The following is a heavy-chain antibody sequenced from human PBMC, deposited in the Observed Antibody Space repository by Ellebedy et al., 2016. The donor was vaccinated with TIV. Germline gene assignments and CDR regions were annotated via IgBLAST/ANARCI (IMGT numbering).Heavy chain of an antibody. D-gene: IGHD4-17*01. V-gene: IGHV4-59*02. CDR1: GASVSNYY. CDR2: IYYSGST. CDR3: ARGVTTIGS. J-gene: IGHJ4*02. Sequence: SETLSLTCTVSGASVSNYYWSWIRQPPGKGLEWIGYIYYSGSTNYIPSLKSRVTISADTSKNQVSLKLTSVTAADTAVYYCARGVTTIGSWGQGTLVTVSS.